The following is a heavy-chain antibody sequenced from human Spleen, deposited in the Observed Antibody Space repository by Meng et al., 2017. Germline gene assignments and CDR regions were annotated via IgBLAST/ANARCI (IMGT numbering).Heavy chain of an antibody. CDR3: VISSHN. CDR1: GGSITSTSSY. Sequence: QLHLQEAGLGLVKPSETLSLTCTISGGSITSTSSYWGWVRQPPGKGLEWIGSIYYRGSTNYNPSLKSRISMSVDMSKNQFSLKVNSVTAADTAIYYCVISSHNWGQGTLVTVSS. J-gene: IGHJ4*02. V-gene: IGHV4-39*07. D-gene: IGHD3-3*02. CDR2: IYYRGST.